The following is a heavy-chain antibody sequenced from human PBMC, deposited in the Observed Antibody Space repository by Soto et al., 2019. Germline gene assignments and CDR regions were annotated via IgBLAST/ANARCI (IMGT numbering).Heavy chain of an antibody. V-gene: IGHV4-39*01. J-gene: IGHJ5*02. CDR1: GGSISNSRYY. D-gene: IGHD3-22*01. CDR3: ARDYYDSSDYTTNWFDP. CDR2: IYHTGNT. Sequence: QLQLQESGPGLVKSSETLSLTCTVSGGSISNSRYYWAWIRQPPGKGLEWIGSIYHTGNTYYNPYLRSRVTISVDTSKNQFSLKFTSVTAADTAVYYCARDYYDSSDYTTNWFDPWGQGTLVTVSS.